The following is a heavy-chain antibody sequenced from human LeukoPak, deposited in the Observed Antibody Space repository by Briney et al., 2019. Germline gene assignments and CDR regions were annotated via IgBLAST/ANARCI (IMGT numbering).Heavy chain of an antibody. J-gene: IGHJ4*02. CDR2: IYYSGST. V-gene: IGHV4-59*01. CDR3: ARHRGYGSGSYYYSDY. Sequence: GSLRLSCAASGFTFSSYAMSWIRQPPGKGLEWIGYIYYSGSTNYNPSLKSRVTISVDTSKNQFSLKLSSVTAADTAVYYCARHRGYGSGSYYYSDYWGQGTLVTVSS. D-gene: IGHD3-10*01. CDR1: GFTFSSYA.